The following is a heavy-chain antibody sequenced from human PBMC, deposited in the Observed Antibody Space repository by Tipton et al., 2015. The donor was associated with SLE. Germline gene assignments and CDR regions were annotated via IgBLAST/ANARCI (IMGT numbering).Heavy chain of an antibody. V-gene: IGHV4-34*01. CDR1: GGSFSSYY. D-gene: IGHD6-13*01. CDR3: ARAQRLVRWFDP. CDR2: INHSGST. Sequence: LRLSCAVYGGSFSSYYWSWIRQSPGKGLEWIGEINHSGSTNYNPSLKSRVTISVDTSKKQFSLKVSSVTAADTAVYYCARAQRLVRWFDPWGQGTLVTVSS. J-gene: IGHJ5*02.